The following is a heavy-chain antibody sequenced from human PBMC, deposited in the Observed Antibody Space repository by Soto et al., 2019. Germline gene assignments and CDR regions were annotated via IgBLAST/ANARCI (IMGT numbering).Heavy chain of an antibody. J-gene: IGHJ5*02. D-gene: IGHD3-22*01. CDR1: GGTFSSYA. Sequence: GASVKVSCKASGGTFSSYAISWVRQAPGQGLEWMGGIIPIFGTANYAQKFQGRVTITADESTSTAYMELSSLRSEDTAVYYCARVEATYYYDSRPFDPWGQGTLVTVSS. CDR2: IIPIFGTA. V-gene: IGHV1-69*13. CDR3: ARVEATYYYDSRPFDP.